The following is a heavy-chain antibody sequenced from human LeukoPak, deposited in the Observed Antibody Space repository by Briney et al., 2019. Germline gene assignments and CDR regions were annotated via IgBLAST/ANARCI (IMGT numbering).Heavy chain of an antibody. J-gene: IGHJ4*02. V-gene: IGHV4-59*01. CDR3: ARDLLGRGGSFDY. CDR2: IYSSGST. D-gene: IGHD3-10*01. CDR1: GGSISGYY. Sequence: SETLSLTCTVSGGSISGYYWTWIRQPPGKGLEWIGYIYSSGSTNYNPSLKSRVTMSVDTSKNQFSLKLNSVTAADTAVYYCARDLLGRGGSFDYWGQGTLVTVSS.